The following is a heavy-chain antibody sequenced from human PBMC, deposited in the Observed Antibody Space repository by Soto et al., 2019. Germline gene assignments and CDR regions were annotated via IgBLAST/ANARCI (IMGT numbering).Heavy chain of an antibody. CDR3: ARVGYCSSTSCRSGWFDP. V-gene: IGHV1-69*06. J-gene: IGHJ5*02. CDR1: GGTFSSYA. D-gene: IGHD2-2*01. Sequence: QVQLAQSGAEVKKPGSSVKVSCKASGGTFSSYAISWVRQAPGQGLEWMGGIVPIFGTANYAQKFQGRVTITADKSTSTAYMELSSLRSEDTAVYYCARVGYCSSTSCRSGWFDPWGQGTLVTVSS. CDR2: IVPIFGTA.